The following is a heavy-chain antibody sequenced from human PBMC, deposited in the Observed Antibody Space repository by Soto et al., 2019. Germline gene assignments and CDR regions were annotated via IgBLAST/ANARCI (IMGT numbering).Heavy chain of an antibody. J-gene: IGHJ4*02. V-gene: IGHV3-23*01. CDR3: ARRGSGSYYDY. D-gene: IGHD1-26*01. CDR2: ST. CDR1: GFTFSSYA. Sequence: EVQLLESGGGLVQPGGSLRLSCAASGFTFSSYAMRWVRQAPVKGLEWVSASTYYADSVKGRFTISRDNSKNTLYLQMNSLRAEDTAVYYCARRGSGSYYDYWGQGTLVTVFS.